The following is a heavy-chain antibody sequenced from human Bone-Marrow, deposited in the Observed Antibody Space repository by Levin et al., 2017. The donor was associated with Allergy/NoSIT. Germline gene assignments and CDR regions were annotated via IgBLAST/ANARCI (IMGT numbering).Heavy chain of an antibody. D-gene: IGHD5-24*01. V-gene: IGHV3-66*01. CDR3: VRDRGRSGYNGFDY. Sequence: PGESLKISCVVSGFRLNAYSMHWVRQAPGKGLEWVSVIYPGGNTYYGDSVKGRFTVSRDNSRNTLFLQLDSLRVEDTAVYYCVRDRGRSGYNGFDYWGQGTHVTVSS. J-gene: IGHJ4*02. CDR2: IYPGGNT. CDR1: GFRLNAYS.